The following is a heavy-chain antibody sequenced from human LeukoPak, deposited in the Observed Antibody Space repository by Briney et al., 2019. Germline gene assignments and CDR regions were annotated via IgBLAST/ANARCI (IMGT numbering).Heavy chain of an antibody. CDR1: GYSITSGDY. J-gene: IGHJ4*02. D-gene: IGHD3-22*01. V-gene: IGHV4-38-2*01. Sequence: SETLSLTCAVSGYSITSGDYWGWIRQPPGKGLEWIGSLYHSGSTYNNPSLKNRLTISVDTSKDQFSLKLTSVTAADTAVYYCARTTYYYEGSFDYWGQGTLLTVSS. CDR3: ARTTYYYEGSFDY. CDR2: LYHSGST.